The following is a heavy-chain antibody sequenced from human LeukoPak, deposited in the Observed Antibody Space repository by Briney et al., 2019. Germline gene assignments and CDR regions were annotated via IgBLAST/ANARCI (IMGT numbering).Heavy chain of an antibody. CDR3: AKGPPRCSGGSCYSAPPVDFYFDY. V-gene: IGHV3-23*01. J-gene: IGHJ4*02. CDR2: ISGSGGST. Sequence: GSLRLSCAASGFTFSSYAMSWVRQAPGKGLEWVSAISGSGGSTYYADSVKGRFTISRDNSKNTLYLQMNSLRAEDTAVYYCAKGPPRCSGGSCYSAPPVDFYFDYWGQGTLVTVSS. CDR1: GFTFSSYA. D-gene: IGHD2-15*01.